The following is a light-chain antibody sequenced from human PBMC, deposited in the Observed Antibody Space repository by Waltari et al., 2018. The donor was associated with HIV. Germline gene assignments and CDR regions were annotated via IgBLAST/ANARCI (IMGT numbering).Light chain of an antibody. Sequence: DIVMTQSPDSLAVSLGERATINCKSSQSVLYSSNNKNYLAWYQQKPGQPPKLLIYWASTRESGVPERCSGSGSGTDFTLTISSLQAEDVAVYYCQQYYSTPLTFGQGTRLEIK. CDR2: WAS. V-gene: IGKV4-1*01. CDR1: QSVLYSSNNKNY. CDR3: QQYYSTPLT. J-gene: IGKJ5*01.